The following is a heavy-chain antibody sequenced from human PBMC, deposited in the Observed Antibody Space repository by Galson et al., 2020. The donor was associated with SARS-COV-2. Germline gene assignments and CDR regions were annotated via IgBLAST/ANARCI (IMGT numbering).Heavy chain of an antibody. CDR3: ARDSSGWQGIDY. V-gene: IGHV3-73*01. D-gene: IGHD6-25*01. Sequence: GGSLRLSCAASGFTFSGSAVHWVRQAPGKGLEWVGRIRSKPNSYAKAYAASVKGRFTISRHDSKTTAYLEMNSLKTEDTAVYYCARDSSGWQGIDYWGQGTLVTVSS. J-gene: IGHJ4*02. CDR1: GFTFSGSA. CDR2: IRSKPNSYAK.